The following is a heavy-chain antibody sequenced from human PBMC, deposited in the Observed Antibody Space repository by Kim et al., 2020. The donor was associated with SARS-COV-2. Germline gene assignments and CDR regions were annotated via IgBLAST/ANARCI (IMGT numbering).Heavy chain of an antibody. D-gene: IGHD6-19*01. CDR3: ARDPSGWFWFDP. V-gene: IGHV7-4-1*02. Sequence: NAQGFTGRFIFSLDTSVSTAYLQTSSLKAEDTAVYYCARDPSGWFWFDPWGQGTLVTVSS. J-gene: IGHJ5*02.